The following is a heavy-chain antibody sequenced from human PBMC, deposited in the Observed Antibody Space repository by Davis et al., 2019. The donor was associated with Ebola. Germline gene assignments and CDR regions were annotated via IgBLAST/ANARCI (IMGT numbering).Heavy chain of an antibody. CDR3: TTPGGQDSGYDVFDI. CDR1: CDTFFNCY. V-gene: IGHV1-46*03. D-gene: IGHD5-12*01. J-gene: IGHJ3*02. CDR2: INPNGGRT. Sequence: ASLMVSCNASCDTFFNCYMHTRPQPPGSGLEWMARINPNGGRTIYAQKFQGRDTVTRDTSTTTVYMDLSSLRSEDTALYYCTTPGGQDSGYDVFDIWGQGTMVTFSS.